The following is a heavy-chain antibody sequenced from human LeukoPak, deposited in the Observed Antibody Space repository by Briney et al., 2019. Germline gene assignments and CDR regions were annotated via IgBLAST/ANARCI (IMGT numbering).Heavy chain of an antibody. D-gene: IGHD3-3*01. V-gene: IGHV1-2*02. CDR1: GYTFTGYY. CDR2: INPNSGGT. CDR3: ASPGLRSRALHY. J-gene: IGHJ4*02. Sequence: ASVKVSCKASGYTFTGYYMHWVRQAPGQGLEWMGWINPNSGGTNYAQKFQGRVTMTGDTPISTAYMELSRLRSDDTAVYYCASPGLRSRALHYWGQGTLVTVSS.